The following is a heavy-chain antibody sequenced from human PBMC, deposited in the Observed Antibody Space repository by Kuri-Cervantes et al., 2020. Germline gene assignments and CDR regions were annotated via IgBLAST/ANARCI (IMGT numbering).Heavy chain of an antibody. CDR2: MNPNSGNT. CDR3: ARGEWTISADGRAFDY. Sequence: ASVKVSCKASGYTFNNYDINWVRQATGQGLEWMGWMNPNSGNTGYAQKFQGRVTMTRDSSISTAYMELSGLRSEDTAVYYCARGEWTISADGRAFDYWGQGTLVTVSS. D-gene: IGHD6-13*01. CDR1: GYTFNNYD. J-gene: IGHJ4*02. V-gene: IGHV1-8*02.